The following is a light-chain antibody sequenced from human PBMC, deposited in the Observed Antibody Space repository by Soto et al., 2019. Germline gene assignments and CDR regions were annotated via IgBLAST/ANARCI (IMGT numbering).Light chain of an antibody. CDR2: GAS. CDR1: QSVTSSY. CDR3: QQFHSSPIT. J-gene: IGKJ5*01. Sequence: EIVLTQSPGTLSLSPGERATLSCRASQSVTSSYLAWYQQKPGQAPRLLIYGASSRATAIPDRFSGSGSGTDFTLTISRLEPEDFAVYYCQQFHSSPITFGQGTRLGIK. V-gene: IGKV3-20*01.